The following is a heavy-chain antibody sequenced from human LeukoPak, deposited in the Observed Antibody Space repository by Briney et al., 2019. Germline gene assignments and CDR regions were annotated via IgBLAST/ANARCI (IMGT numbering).Heavy chain of an antibody. CDR2: IKKDGSEK. Sequence: PGGSLRLSCAASGFRFNSYGMTWVRLAPGKGLEWVANIKKDGSEKYYVDSVKGRFTISRDNAKNSLYLQMNSLRAEDTAVYYCARDLYRIVVVPHYFDYWGQGTLVTVSS. V-gene: IGHV3-7*01. J-gene: IGHJ4*02. D-gene: IGHD3-22*01. CDR1: GFRFNSYG. CDR3: ARDLYRIVVVPHYFDY.